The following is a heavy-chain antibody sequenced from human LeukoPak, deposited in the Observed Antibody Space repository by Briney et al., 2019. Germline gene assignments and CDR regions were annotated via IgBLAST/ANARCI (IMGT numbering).Heavy chain of an antibody. Sequence: SETLSLTCAVYGGSFSGYYWSWMRQPPGKGLEWIGEINHSGSTNYNPSLKSRVTISVDTSKNQFSLKLSSVTAADTAVYYCARETDLTGTAGYLYYYYYYMDVWGKGTTVTVSS. CDR2: INHSGST. CDR1: GGSFSGYY. D-gene: IGHD1-7*01. J-gene: IGHJ6*03. CDR3: ARETDLTGTAGYLYYYYYYMDV. V-gene: IGHV4-34*01.